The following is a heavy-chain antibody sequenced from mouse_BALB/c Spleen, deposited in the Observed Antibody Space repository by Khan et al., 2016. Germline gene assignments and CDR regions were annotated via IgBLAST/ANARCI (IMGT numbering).Heavy chain of an antibody. CDR2: ISYSGST. CDR3: ARYHYGSSWFDY. V-gene: IGHV3-8*02. Sequence: EVQLQESGPSLVKPSQTLSLTCSVTGDSITSGYWNWIRKFPGNKLEYMGYISYSGSTYYNPSLTSRISITRDTSKNQYYLQLNSVTTEDTATYYCARYHYGSSWFDYWGQGTTLTVSS. CDR1: GDSITSGY. J-gene: IGHJ2*01. D-gene: IGHD1-1*01.